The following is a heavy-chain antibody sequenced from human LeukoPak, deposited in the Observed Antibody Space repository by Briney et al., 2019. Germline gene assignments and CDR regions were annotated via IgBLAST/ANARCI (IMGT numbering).Heavy chain of an antibody. Sequence: GGSLRLSCAASDFTVSSNFMSWVRQAPGKGLEWVSVIYSGGDTYYTDSVKGRFTISRDISKNTLYLQMNSLRAEDTAVYYCASHPCRCSGGSTCNAYYGMDVWGQGTTVTVSS. J-gene: IGHJ6*02. CDR3: ASHPCRCSGGSTCNAYYGMDV. D-gene: IGHD2-15*01. CDR1: DFTVSSNF. CDR2: IYSGGDT. V-gene: IGHV3-53*01.